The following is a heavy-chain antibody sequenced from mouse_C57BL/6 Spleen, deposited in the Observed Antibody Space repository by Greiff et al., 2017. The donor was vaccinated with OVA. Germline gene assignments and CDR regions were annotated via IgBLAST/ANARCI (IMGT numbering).Heavy chain of an antibody. Sequence: CVAELVRPGASVKLSCTASGVNIKNTYMHWVKQRPEQGLEWIGRLDPANGNTKYAPKFQGKATITADTSSNTAYLQLSSLTSEDTAIYSGASESITTVVADYWGQGTTLTVSS. J-gene: IGHJ2*01. CDR3: ASESITTVVADY. CDR2: LDPANGNT. V-gene: IGHV14-3*01. CDR1: GVNIKNTY. D-gene: IGHD1-1*01.